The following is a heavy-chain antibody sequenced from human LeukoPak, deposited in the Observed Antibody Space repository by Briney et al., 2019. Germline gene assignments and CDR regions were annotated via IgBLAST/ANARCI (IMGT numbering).Heavy chain of an antibody. CDR1: SGSISTYY. CDR3: ARDLGYGDPFDY. V-gene: IGHV4-59*01. Sequence: SETLSLTCTVSSGSISTYYWNWIRQPPGKGLEWIGYIYYSGSTNYNPSLKSRVTVSVDTSKNQFSLKLSSVTAADTAIYYCARDLGYGDPFDYWGQGTLVTVSS. CDR2: IYYSGST. D-gene: IGHD4-17*01. J-gene: IGHJ4*02.